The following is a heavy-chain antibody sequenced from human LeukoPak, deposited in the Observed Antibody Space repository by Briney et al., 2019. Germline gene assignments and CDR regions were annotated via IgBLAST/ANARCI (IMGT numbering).Heavy chain of an antibody. CDR1: GGTFSSYA. CDR3: ARGPSGYLDY. Sequence: SVKVSCKASGGTFSSYAISWVRQAPGQGLEWMGGIIPIFGTANYTHKFQGRVTITADESTSTAYMELSSLRSEDMAVYYCARGPSGYLDYWGQGTLVTVSS. D-gene: IGHD3-3*01. J-gene: IGHJ4*02. V-gene: IGHV1-69*13. CDR2: IIPIFGTA.